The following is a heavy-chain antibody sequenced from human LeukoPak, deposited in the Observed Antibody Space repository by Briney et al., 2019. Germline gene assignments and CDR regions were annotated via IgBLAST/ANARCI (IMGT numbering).Heavy chain of an antibody. V-gene: IGHV3-30-3*02. CDR3: AKTLVGKFEYYFDY. CDR1: GFTFSSYA. CDR2: ISYDGSNK. Sequence: GRSLRLSCAASGFTFSSYAMHWVRQAPGKGLEWVAVISYDGSNKYYADSVKGRFTISRDNAKNSLYLQMNSLRAEDTALYYCAKTLVGKFEYYFDYWGQGTLVTVSS. D-gene: IGHD3-16*01. J-gene: IGHJ4*02.